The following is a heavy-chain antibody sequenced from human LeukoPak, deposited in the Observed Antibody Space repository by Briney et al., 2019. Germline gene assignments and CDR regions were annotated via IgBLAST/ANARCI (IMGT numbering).Heavy chain of an antibody. Sequence: ASVKVSCKASGYTFIGYYMHWVRQAPGQGLEWMGWINPKSGRTKYAQKFQGRVTMTRDTSISTAYMELGRLRSDDTALYYCARDISNYRFRYWGQGTLVTVSS. CDR3: ARDISNYRFRY. CDR1: GYTFIGYY. D-gene: IGHD4-11*01. J-gene: IGHJ4*02. V-gene: IGHV1-2*02. CDR2: INPKSGRT.